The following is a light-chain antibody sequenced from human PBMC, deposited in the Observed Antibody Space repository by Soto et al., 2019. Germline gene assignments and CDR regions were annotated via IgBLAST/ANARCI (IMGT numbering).Light chain of an antibody. V-gene: IGKV3-11*01. J-gene: IGKJ4*01. CDR2: DAS. CDR3: QQRSNWPPLT. CDR1: QSVSSY. Sequence: EIVLTQSPATLSLSPGERATLSCRASQSVSSYLAWYQQKPCQAPRLLIYDASNRATGTPARFSGRGSGTDFTPTISSLEPEDFAVYYCQQRSNWPPLTFGGGTKVEIK.